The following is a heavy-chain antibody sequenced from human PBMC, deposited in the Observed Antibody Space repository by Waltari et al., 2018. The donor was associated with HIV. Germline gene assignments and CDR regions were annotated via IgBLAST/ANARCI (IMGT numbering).Heavy chain of an antibody. CDR1: GYTFRDYG. Sequence: QIHLVQSGAEVKKPGASVKVSCKAYGYTFRDYGISWVRQAPGQGREWMGWISGLSEERRNYAQKFQGRVTLSTDTSTTTAYMELRSLRSDDTAIYYCARGSLLRNWLDPWGQGTLVTVSS. CDR3: ARGSLLRNWLDP. D-gene: IGHD3-22*01. CDR2: ISGLSEERR. J-gene: IGHJ5*02. V-gene: IGHV1-18*01.